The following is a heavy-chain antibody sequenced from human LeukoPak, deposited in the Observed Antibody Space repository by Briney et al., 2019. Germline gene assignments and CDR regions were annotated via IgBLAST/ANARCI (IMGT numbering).Heavy chain of an antibody. V-gene: IGHV4-59*08. Sequence: SETLSLTCTVSGGSISSYYWSWIRQPPGKGLEWIGYIYYSGSTNYNPSLKSRVTISVDTSKNQFSLKLSSVTAADTAVYYCARHIRRIVGATGINWFDPWGQGTLVTVSS. D-gene: IGHD1-26*01. J-gene: IGHJ5*02. CDR1: GGSISSYY. CDR3: ARHIRRIVGATGINWFDP. CDR2: IYYSGST.